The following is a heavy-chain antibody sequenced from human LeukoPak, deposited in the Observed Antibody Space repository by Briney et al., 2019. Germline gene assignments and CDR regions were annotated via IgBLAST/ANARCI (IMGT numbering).Heavy chain of an antibody. CDR1: GFTFSNTW. Sequence: GGSLRLSCAASGFTFSNTWMSWVRQAPGKGLEWVGRIKSKADGGTTDYAAPVKGRFTISRDDSKNTLYLQMNSLKTEDTAVYYCTTGRYSEYFDYWGQGTLVTVSS. V-gene: IGHV3-15*01. CDR2: IKSKADGGTT. D-gene: IGHD3-9*01. CDR3: TTGRYSEYFDY. J-gene: IGHJ4*02.